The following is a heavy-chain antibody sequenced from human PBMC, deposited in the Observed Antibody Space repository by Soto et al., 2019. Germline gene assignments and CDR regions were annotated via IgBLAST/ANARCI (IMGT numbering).Heavy chain of an antibody. V-gene: IGHV3-48*04. CDR2: ISSSGSTI. CDR3: ASPTQSDY. J-gene: IGHJ4*02. CDR1: GFTFSRVS. Sequence: PGGSLRLSCEASGFTFSRVSMNWVRQAPGKGLEWVSYISSSGSTIYYADSVKGRFTISRDNAKNSLYLQMNSLRAEDTAVYYCASPTQSDYWGQGTLVTVSS.